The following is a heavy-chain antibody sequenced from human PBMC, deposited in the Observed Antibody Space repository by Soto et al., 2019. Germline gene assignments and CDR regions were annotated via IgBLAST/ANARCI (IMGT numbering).Heavy chain of an antibody. V-gene: IGHV1-8*01. Sequence: ASVKVSCKASGYTFTSYDINWVRQATGQGLEWMGWMNPNSGNTGYAQKFQGRVTMTRNTSISTAYMELSSLRSEDTAVYYCARGQSPRGVGYYYYMDVWGKGTTVTVSS. CDR2: MNPNSGNT. J-gene: IGHJ6*03. CDR1: GYTFTSYD. CDR3: ARGQSPRGVGYYYYMDV. D-gene: IGHD3-10*01.